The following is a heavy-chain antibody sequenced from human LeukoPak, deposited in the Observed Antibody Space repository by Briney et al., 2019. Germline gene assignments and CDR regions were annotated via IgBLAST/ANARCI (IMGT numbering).Heavy chain of an antibody. J-gene: IGHJ3*02. D-gene: IGHD5-18*01. CDR3: ARTRGGYNYGLAFDI. CDR2: IYPGDSDT. V-gene: IGHV5-51*01. CDR1: GYSFTSYW. Sequence: GESLKISCKGSGYSFTSYWIGWVRQMPGKGLEWMGIIYPGDSDTRYSPSFQGQVTISADKSISTAYLQWSSLKASDTAMYYCARTRGGYNYGLAFDIWGRGTMVTVSS.